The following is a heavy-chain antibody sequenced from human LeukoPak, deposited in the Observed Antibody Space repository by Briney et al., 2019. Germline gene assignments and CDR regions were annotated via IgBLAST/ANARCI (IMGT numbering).Heavy chain of an antibody. J-gene: IGHJ4*02. D-gene: IGHD1-26*01. CDR1: GFTFSNYW. CDR2: IKQDESEK. Sequence: GGSLRLSCAVSGFTFSNYWMSWVRQAPGKGLEWVAHIKQDESEKYYVDSVKGRFTISRDNAKNSLYLRMNSLRAEDTAIYYCARDKIVGASKFDYWGQGTLVTVSS. V-gene: IGHV3-7*01. CDR3: ARDKIVGASKFDY.